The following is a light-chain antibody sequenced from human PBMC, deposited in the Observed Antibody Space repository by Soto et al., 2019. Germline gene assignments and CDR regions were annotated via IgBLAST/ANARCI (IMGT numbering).Light chain of an antibody. Sequence: EIVMTQSPATLSVSPGERATLSCRASQSVSSYLAWYQQKPGQAPRLLIYGASSRATGIPDRFSGSGSGTDFTLTIRRLEPEDFAVYYCQQYGSSPITFGQGKRREIK. CDR2: GAS. CDR3: QQYGSSPIT. J-gene: IGKJ5*01. V-gene: IGKV3-20*01. CDR1: QSVSSY.